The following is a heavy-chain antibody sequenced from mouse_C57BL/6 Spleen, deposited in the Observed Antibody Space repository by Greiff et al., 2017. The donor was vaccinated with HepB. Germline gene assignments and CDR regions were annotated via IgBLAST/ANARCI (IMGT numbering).Heavy chain of an antibody. CDR2: IDPSDSYT. CDR3: ARSDDGYYFDY. CDR1: GYTFTSYW. Sequence: QVQLQQPGAELVMPGASVKLSCKASGYTFTSYWMHWVKQRPGQGLEWIGEIDPSDSYTNYNQKFKGKSTLTVDKSSSTAYMQPSSLTSEDSAVYYCARSDDGYYFDYWGQGTTLTVSS. D-gene: IGHD2-12*01. J-gene: IGHJ2*01. V-gene: IGHV1-69*01.